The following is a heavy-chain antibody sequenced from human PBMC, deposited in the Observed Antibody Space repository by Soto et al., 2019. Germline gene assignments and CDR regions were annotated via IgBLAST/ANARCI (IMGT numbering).Heavy chain of an antibody. Sequence: PSETLSLTCTVSGGSLGSYYWSWIRQPPGKGLEWIGYVFYTGRANYNASLKSRVSISLDTSNYQFSLKLSSVTAADTAVYPCARVHLVAGSAFYCAMDVWGPGTAVTVSS. CDR3: ARVHLVAGSAFYCAMDV. CDR1: GGSLGSYY. CDR2: VFYTGRA. V-gene: IGHV4-59*03. J-gene: IGHJ6*02. D-gene: IGHD6-6*01.